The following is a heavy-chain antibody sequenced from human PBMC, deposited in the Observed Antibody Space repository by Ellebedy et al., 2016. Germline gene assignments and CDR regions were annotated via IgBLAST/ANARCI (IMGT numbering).Heavy chain of an antibody. CDR2: IWDDGSHK. Sequence: GGSLRLXXAASGFTFSLYGMHWVRQAPGKGLEWVAVIWDDGSHKYYRDSVKGRFTISRDNSTNTLYLQMNNLGAEDTAVYYCARHGSGSSSIDYWGEGTLVTVSS. J-gene: IGHJ4*02. D-gene: IGHD6-6*01. V-gene: IGHV3-33*01. CDR1: GFTFSLYG. CDR3: ARHGSGSSSIDY.